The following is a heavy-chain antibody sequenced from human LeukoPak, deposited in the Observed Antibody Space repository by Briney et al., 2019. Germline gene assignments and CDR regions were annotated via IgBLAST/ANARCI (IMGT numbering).Heavy chain of an antibody. CDR1: GGSISSYY. CDR2: IYYSGST. V-gene: IGHV4-59*01. CDR3: ASGGGIAAHDY. J-gene: IGHJ4*02. Sequence: SETLSLTFTVSGGSISSYYWSWIRQPPGKGLEWIGYIYYSGSTNYNPSLKSRVTISVDTSKNQFSLKLSSVTAADTAVYYCASGGGIAAHDYWGQGTLVTVSS. D-gene: IGHD6-6*01.